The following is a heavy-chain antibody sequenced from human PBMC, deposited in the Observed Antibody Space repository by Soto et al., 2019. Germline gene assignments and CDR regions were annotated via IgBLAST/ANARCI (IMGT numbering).Heavy chain of an antibody. Sequence: GQLLESGGGMVQPGGSLRLSCAASGFTFSSFAMNWVRLPPGRGLEWVAAVTSSASSTHYADSVKGRFTISRDNSKNTLYLHMNSLRGDVTAVYFCAKGGAVLLDPSDVLGQGTMGTVSS. CDR3: AKGGAVLLDPSDV. CDR2: VTSSASST. J-gene: IGHJ3*01. V-gene: IGHV3-23*01. CDR1: GFTFSSFA. D-gene: IGHD1-26*01.